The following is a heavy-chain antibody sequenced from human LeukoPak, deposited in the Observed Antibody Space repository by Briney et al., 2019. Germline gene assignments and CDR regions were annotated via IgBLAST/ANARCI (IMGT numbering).Heavy chain of an antibody. J-gene: IGHJ2*01. CDR1: GGSFSGYY. D-gene: IGHD2-2*01. Sequence: PSGTLSLTCAVYGGSFSGYYWSWIRQPPGKGLEWIGEINHSGSTNYNPSLKSRVTISVDTSKNQFSLKLSSVTAADTAVYYCARTDIVVVPAAQKLYWYFDLWGRGTLVTVSS. CDR2: INHSGST. CDR3: ARTDIVVVPAAQKLYWYFDL. V-gene: IGHV4-34*01.